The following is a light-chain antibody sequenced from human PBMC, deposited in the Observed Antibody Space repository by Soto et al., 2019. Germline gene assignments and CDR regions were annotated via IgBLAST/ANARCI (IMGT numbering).Light chain of an antibody. Sequence: EIVLTQSPATLALSPGERATLSCRTSQSVSSNLAWYQQKPGQAPRLLIYGASTRATGIPARFSGSGSGTEFTLTISSLQSEDFAVYYCQQYNNGLTFGGGTKVDIK. CDR2: GAS. CDR1: QSVSSN. J-gene: IGKJ4*01. CDR3: QQYNNGLT. V-gene: IGKV3-15*01.